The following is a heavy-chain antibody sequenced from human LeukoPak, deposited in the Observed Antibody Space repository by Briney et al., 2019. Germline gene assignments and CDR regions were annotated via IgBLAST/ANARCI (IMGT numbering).Heavy chain of an antibody. D-gene: IGHD5-18*01. CDR1: GFTFSDHY. CDR3: ARGRGYSFGWFDP. Sequence: GGSLRLSCAASGFTFSDHYMDWVRQAPGKGLEWIGRTRDKANSYKTEYAASVKGRFTISRDDSENSLYLQMNSLKTEDTAVYYCARGRGYSFGWFDPWGQGTLVTVSS. CDR2: TRDKANSYKT. V-gene: IGHV3-72*01. J-gene: IGHJ5*02.